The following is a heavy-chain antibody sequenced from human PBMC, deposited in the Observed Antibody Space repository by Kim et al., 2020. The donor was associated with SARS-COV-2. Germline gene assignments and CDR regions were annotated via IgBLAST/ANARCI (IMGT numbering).Heavy chain of an antibody. CDR1: GFTFSNAW. Sequence: GGSLRLSCAASGFTFSNAWMSWVRQAPGKGLEWVGRIKSKTDGGTTDYAAPVKGRFTISRDDSKNTLYLQMNSLKTEDTAVYYCTTDQYQRHADYYGMDVWGQGTTVTVSS. CDR2: IKSKTDGGTT. J-gene: IGHJ6*02. V-gene: IGHV3-15*01. D-gene: IGHD2-2*01. CDR3: TTDQYQRHADYYGMDV.